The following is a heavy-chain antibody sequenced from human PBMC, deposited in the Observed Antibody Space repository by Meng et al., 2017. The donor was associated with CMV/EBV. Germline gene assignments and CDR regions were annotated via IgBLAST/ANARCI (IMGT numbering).Heavy chain of an antibody. CDR2: INSDGSST. J-gene: IGHJ4*02. CDR1: GFTFSSYW. CDR3: ARDALYCGGDCYSDY. D-gene: IGHD2-21*01. Sequence: GESLKISCAASGFTFSSYWMHWVRQAPGKGLVWVSRINSDGSSTSYADSVKGRFTISRDNAKNTLYLQMNSLRAEDTAAYYCARDALYCGGDCYSDYWGQGTLVTVSS. V-gene: IGHV3-74*01.